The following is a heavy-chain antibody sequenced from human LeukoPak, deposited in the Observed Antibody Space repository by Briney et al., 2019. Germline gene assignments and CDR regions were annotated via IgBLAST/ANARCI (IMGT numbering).Heavy chain of an antibody. CDR2: INAGNGNT. J-gene: IGHJ4*02. D-gene: IGHD4-23*01. CDR3: ARDMDYGGNSGNFDY. CDR1: GYTFTSYA. Sequence: ASVKVSCKASGYTFTSYAMHWVRQARGQRLEWMGRINAGNGNTKYSQKFQGRVTITRDTSASTAYMELSSLRSEDTAVYYCARDMDYGGNSGNFDYWGQGTLVTVSS. V-gene: IGHV1-3*01.